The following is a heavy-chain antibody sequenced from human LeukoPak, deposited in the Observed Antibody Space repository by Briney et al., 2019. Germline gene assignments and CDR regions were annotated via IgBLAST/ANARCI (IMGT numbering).Heavy chain of an antibody. CDR2: IIPIFGIA. Sequence: ASVKVSCKASGGTFSSYAISWVRQAPGQGLEWMGRIIPIFGIANYAQKFQGRVTITADKSTSTAYMELSSLRSEDTAVYYCAREGSDGAFDIWGRGTMVTVSS. CDR1: GGTFSSYA. CDR3: AREGSDGAFDI. V-gene: IGHV1-69*04. D-gene: IGHD6-6*01. J-gene: IGHJ3*02.